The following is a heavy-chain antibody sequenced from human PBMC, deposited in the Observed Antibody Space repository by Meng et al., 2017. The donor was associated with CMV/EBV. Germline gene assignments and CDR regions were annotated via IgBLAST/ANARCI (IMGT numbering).Heavy chain of an antibody. V-gene: IGHV1-2*02. CDR1: GYTFTGYY. CDR2: INPNSVGT. J-gene: IGHJ6*02. D-gene: IGHD3-16*01. CDR3: ASTDVVGEDYYYGMDV. Sequence: ASVKVSCKASGYTFTGYYMHWVRQAPGQGLEWMGWINPNSVGTNYAQKFQGRVTMTRDTSISTAYMELSRLRSDDTAVYYCASTDVVGEDYYYGMDVWGQGTTVTVSS.